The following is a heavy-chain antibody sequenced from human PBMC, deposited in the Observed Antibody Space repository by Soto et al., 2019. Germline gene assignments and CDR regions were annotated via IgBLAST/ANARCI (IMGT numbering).Heavy chain of an antibody. CDR3: ARDVKWYSCSGGSCYRSETFDP. Sequence: SEPMSLTCTVSGGSISSSSYYWGRKRQPPGKGLVWIGCIYYSGSTNYNPTLKSRVTMSVELSKYQFSLRLSSVTAADTAVYYCARDVKWYSCSGGSCYRSETFDPWGQGTLVTVSS. D-gene: IGHD2-15*01. J-gene: IGHJ5*02. V-gene: IGHV4-39*07. CDR2: IYYSGST. CDR1: GGSISSSSYY.